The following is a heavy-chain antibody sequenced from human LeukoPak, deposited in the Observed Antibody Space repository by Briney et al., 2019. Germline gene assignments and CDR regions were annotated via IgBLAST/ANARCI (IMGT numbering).Heavy chain of an antibody. V-gene: IGHV3-20*04. Sequence: PGGSLRLSCAASGFTFDDYGMSWVRQAPGKGLEWVSGINWNGGSTAYADSVKGRFTISRDNSKNTLYLQMNSLRAEDTAVYYCASDWALYCSSTSCPFDYWGQGTLVTVSS. CDR1: GFTFDDYG. D-gene: IGHD2-2*01. CDR2: INWNGGST. J-gene: IGHJ4*02. CDR3: ASDWALYCSSTSCPFDY.